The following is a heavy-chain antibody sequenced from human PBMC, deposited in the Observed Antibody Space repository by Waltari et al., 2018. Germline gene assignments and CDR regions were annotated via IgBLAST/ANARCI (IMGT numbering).Heavy chain of an antibody. CDR3: AKLPSLRFLASLRSLEWSSYFQV. CDR1: GFTFSRFA. CDR2: ISGSGGDT. Sequence: VHLLESGGGLVQPGGSLRLSCSTSGFTFSRFAMSWVRPAPGKGLEWVSAISGSGGDTYYAGSVKGRFSISKDNSRNTMYLQMNSLRAEDTAIYYCAKLPSLRFLASLRSLEWSSYFQVWGQGTLVTVSS. D-gene: IGHD3-3*01. V-gene: IGHV3-23*01. J-gene: IGHJ1*01.